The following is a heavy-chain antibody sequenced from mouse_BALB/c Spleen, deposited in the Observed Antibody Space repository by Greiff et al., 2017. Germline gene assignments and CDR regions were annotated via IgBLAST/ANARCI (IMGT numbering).Heavy chain of an antibody. CDR1: GFTFSSFG. J-gene: IGHJ3*01. CDR3: ARGDDYGSRAWFAY. Sequence: EVQLVESGGGLVQPGGSRKLSCAASGFTFSSFGMHWVRQAPEKGLEWVAYISSGSSTIYYADTVKGRFTISRDNPKNTLFLQMTSLRSEDTAMYYCARGDDYGSRAWFAYWGQGTLVTVSA. CDR2: ISSGSSTI. D-gene: IGHD1-1*01. V-gene: IGHV5-17*02.